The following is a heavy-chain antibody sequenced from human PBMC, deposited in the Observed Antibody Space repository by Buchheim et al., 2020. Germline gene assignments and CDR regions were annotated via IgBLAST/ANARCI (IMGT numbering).Heavy chain of an antibody. CDR2: IYYSGIT. Sequence: QVQLQESGPGLVKPLQMLSLTCTVSGGSISSGGYYWSWIRQHPGKGLEWIGYIYYSGITYYNPSLKSRVTMSVDTSKNQFSLKLSSVTAADTAVYYCVRGSHYDVLTGYQEHYFDYWGQGT. J-gene: IGHJ4*02. CDR3: VRGSHYDVLTGYQEHYFDY. V-gene: IGHV4-31*03. CDR1: GGSISSGGYY. D-gene: IGHD3-9*01.